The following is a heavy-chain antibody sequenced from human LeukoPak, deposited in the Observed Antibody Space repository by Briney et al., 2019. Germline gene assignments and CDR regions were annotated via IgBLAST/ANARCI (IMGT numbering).Heavy chain of an antibody. CDR3: ARGGPVAYYYYYYMDV. Sequence: ASVKVSCKASGYTFTSYDINWVRQATGQGLEWMGWMNPNSGNTGYAQKFQGRVTMTRNTSISTAYMELSSLRSEDTAVYYCARGGPVAYYYYYYMDVWAKGPRSPSP. D-gene: IGHD5-12*01. V-gene: IGHV1-8*01. CDR2: MNPNSGNT. CDR1: GYTFTSYD. J-gene: IGHJ6*03.